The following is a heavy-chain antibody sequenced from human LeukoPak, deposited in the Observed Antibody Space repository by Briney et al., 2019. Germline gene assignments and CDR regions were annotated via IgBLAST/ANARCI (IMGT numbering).Heavy chain of an antibody. D-gene: IGHD3-10*01. CDR1: GYSFTSYG. V-gene: IGHV1-18*01. CDR3: ARVITMVRGVILPVSGFDY. J-gene: IGHJ4*02. Sequence: ASVKVSCTASGYSFTSYGISWVRQAPGQGLEWMGWINTYNGNTNYAQNVQGRVTMTTDTATSTAYMELRSLRSDDTAVYFCARVITMVRGVILPVSGFDYWGQGTLVTVSS. CDR2: INTYNGNT.